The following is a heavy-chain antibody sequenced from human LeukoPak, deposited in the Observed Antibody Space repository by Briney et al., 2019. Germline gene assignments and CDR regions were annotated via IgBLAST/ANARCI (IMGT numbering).Heavy chain of an antibody. Sequence: SETLSLTCTVSGGSISSGSYYWTWIRQPPGKGLEWIGYIYYSGSTNYNPSLKSRVTISVDTSKNQFSLKLSSVTAADTAVYYCASSFPYYYYMDVWGKGTTVTISS. CDR1: GGSISSGSYY. D-gene: IGHD2-21*01. CDR2: IYYSGST. CDR3: ASSFPYYYYMDV. J-gene: IGHJ6*03. V-gene: IGHV4-61*01.